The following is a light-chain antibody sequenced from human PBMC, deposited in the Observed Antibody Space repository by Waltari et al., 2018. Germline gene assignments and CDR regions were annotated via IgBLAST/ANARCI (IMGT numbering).Light chain of an antibody. J-gene: IGKJ1*01. CDR3: QQSYTTPRT. CDR1: QTIRNF. V-gene: IGKV1-39*01. CDR2: EAS. Sequence: DIQMTQSPSSLSASVGNRVSITCRASQTIRNFLNLYQQKPGKAPKLLIYEASTLESGVPSRFSGIASGTDFTLTINSLQPEDIATYYCQQSYTTPRTFGQGTKVEIK.